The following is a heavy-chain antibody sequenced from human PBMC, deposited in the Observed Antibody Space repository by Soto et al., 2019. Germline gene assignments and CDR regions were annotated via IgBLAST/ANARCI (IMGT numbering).Heavy chain of an antibody. CDR1: GFTFSSYA. D-gene: IGHD3-16*01. CDR2: ISYDGSNK. V-gene: IGHV3-30-3*01. CDR3: ARDPTIPPEDYGDRENAFDI. Sequence: QVQLVESGGGVVQPGRSLRLSCAASGFTFSSYAMHWVRQAPGKGLEWVAVISYDGSNKYYADSVKGRFTISRDNSKNKLYVQMNSLRAEDTAVYYCARDPTIPPEDYGDRENAFDIWGQGTMVTVSS. J-gene: IGHJ3*02.